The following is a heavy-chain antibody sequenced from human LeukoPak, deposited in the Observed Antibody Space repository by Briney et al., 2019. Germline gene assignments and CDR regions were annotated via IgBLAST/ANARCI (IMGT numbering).Heavy chain of an antibody. D-gene: IGHD2-8*01. Sequence: PSETLSLTCTVSGASISSYFWSWIRQPPGKGLEWIGYIYDSGSTNYNSSLKSRVTISLDTSKNHFSLKLSSVTAADTALYYCARQMYLGGMDVWGQGTTVTVSS. CDR3: ARQMYLGGMDV. V-gene: IGHV4-59*08. CDR1: GASISSYF. CDR2: IYDSGST. J-gene: IGHJ6*02.